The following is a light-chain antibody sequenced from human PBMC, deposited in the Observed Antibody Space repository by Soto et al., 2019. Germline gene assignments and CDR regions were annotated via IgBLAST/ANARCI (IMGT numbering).Light chain of an antibody. CDR2: GAS. J-gene: IGKJ5*01. V-gene: IGKV3-20*01. Sequence: EFVLTQSPATLSLSPGERATLSCRASQSVGSYLVWYQHKPGQAPRLLIYGASTRATGIPDRFSGSGLGTDFTLTISRLEPEDFAVYYCQQYGSSPIAFGQGTRLEIK. CDR1: QSVGSY. CDR3: QQYGSSPIA.